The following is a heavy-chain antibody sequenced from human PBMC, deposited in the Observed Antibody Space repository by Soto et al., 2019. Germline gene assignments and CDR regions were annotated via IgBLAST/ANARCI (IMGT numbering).Heavy chain of an antibody. V-gene: IGHV1-69*01. Sequence: QVQLVQSGAEVKKPGSSVKVSCKASGGTFNIYAISWVRQAPGQGLEWMGGIIPIFGTGNYAQKFQGRVTITTAEPTSTAYMELSSLRSDDTAVYYCARDIKNAFFYGMAVWGQGTTVTVSS. CDR3: ARDIKNAFFYGMAV. CDR2: IIPIFGTG. CDR1: GGTFNIYA. J-gene: IGHJ6*02. D-gene: IGHD2-2*01.